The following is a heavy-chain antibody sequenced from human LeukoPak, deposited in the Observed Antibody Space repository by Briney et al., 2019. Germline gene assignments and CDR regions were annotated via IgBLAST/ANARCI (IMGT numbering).Heavy chain of an antibody. Sequence: PGGSLRLSCAASGFTFSSYAMRWVRQAPGKGLEWVAVISYDGSNKYYADSVKGRFTISRDNSKNTLYLQMNSLRAEDTAVYYCAKDGSGSPDWFDPWGQGTLVTVSS. V-gene: IGHV3-30-3*01. CDR2: ISYDGSNK. CDR1: GFTFSSYA. J-gene: IGHJ5*02. D-gene: IGHD3-10*01. CDR3: AKDGSGSPDWFDP.